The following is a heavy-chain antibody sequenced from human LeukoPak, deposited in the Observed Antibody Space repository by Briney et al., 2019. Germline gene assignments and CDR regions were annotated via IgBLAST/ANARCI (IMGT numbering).Heavy chain of an antibody. CDR3: ARGLGGYSYGYRYYYYMDV. Sequence: PSETLSLTCTVSGGSISSGSYYWSWIRQPAGKGLEWIGRTYSSGSTNYNLSLKSRVTISVDTSKNQFSLKLSSVTAADTAVYYCARGLGGYSYGYRYYYYMDVWGKGTTVTVSS. CDR2: TYSSGST. CDR1: GGSISSGSYY. J-gene: IGHJ6*03. D-gene: IGHD5-18*01. V-gene: IGHV4-61*02.